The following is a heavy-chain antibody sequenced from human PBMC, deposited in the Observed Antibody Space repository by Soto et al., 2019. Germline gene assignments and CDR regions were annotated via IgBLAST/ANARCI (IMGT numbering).Heavy chain of an antibody. D-gene: IGHD1-1*01. CDR3: TRGEQCDGMMFDF. V-gene: IGHV6-1*01. CDR2: TYYRSKWYY. Sequence: PSQTLSLTCAITGDSVSSNSAGWSWVRQSPSRGLEWLGRTYYRSKWYYEYAVSVRGRITINPDTSNNQYSLQLNSVTHEDTAVDFFTRGEQCDGMMFDFWGQWTLVTDSS. J-gene: IGHJ4*03. CDR1: GDSVSSNSAG.